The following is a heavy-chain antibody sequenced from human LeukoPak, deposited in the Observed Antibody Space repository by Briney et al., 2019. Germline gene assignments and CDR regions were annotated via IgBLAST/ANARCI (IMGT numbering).Heavy chain of an antibody. Sequence: GGSLRLSCLASGFTFSDYYMSWVRQAPGKGLEWISYISSRGYPTYYAESVKGRFTISRDNAKNTLYLQMHNLRADDTAVYFCARVGIALTSPFNYWGLGTLVAVSS. V-gene: IGHV3-11*01. CDR3: ARVGIALTSPFNY. J-gene: IGHJ4*02. CDR1: GFTFSDYY. D-gene: IGHD1-1*01. CDR2: ISSRGYPT.